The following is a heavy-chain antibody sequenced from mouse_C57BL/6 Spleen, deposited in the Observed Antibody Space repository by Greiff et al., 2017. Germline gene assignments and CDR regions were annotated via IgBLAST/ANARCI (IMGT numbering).Heavy chain of an antibody. Sequence: VKLLESGPGLVAPSQSLSITCTVSGFSLTSYAISWVRQPPGKGLEWLGVIWTGGGTNYNSALKSRLSISKDNSKSQVFLKMNSLQTDDTARYYCAREYYGSSSYAMDYWGQGTSVTVSS. V-gene: IGHV2-9-1*01. CDR1: GFSLTSYA. CDR3: AREYYGSSSYAMDY. CDR2: IWTGGGT. J-gene: IGHJ4*01. D-gene: IGHD1-1*01.